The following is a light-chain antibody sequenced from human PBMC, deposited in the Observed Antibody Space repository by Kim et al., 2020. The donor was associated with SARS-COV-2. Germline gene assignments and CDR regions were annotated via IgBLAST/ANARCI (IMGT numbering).Light chain of an antibody. CDR2: QDN. J-gene: IGLJ1*01. V-gene: IGLV3-1*01. Sequence: VSPEQTASITCSGDKLGDKYACWYQQKPGQSPVLVIYQDNKRPSGIPERFSGSNSGNTATLTISGTHAMDEADYYCQAWDSSTYVFGTGTKVTVL. CDR1: KLGDKY. CDR3: QAWDSSTYV.